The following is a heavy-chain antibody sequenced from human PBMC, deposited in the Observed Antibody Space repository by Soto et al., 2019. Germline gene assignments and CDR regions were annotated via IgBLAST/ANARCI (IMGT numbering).Heavy chain of an antibody. D-gene: IGHD1-1*01. CDR3: AKSLNINWKNWFDP. CDR2: ISASDGNT. Sequence: EVQILESGGGLVKPGGSLGLSCAALGFTFISLARNWFRQAPGKGLEWVSVISASDGNTYYADSVKGRFTISRDNSKNTLYLDMNSLRVEDTAVYYCAKSLNINWKNWFDPWGQGTLVTVSS. CDR1: GFTFISLA. J-gene: IGHJ5*02. V-gene: IGHV3-23*01.